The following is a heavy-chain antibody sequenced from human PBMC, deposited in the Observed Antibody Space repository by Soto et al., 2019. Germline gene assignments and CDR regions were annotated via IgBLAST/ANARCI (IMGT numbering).Heavy chain of an antibody. CDR3: ARGEGYSYQYWFDP. V-gene: IGHV1-8*01. CDR2: MNPNSGNT. Sequence: ASVKVSCKASGYTFTSYDINWVRQATGQGLEWMGWMNPNSGNTGYAQKFQGRVTVTRNTSISTAYMELSSLRSEDTAVYYCARGEGYSYQYWFDPWGQGTLVTVSS. J-gene: IGHJ5*02. D-gene: IGHD5-18*01. CDR1: GYTFTSYD.